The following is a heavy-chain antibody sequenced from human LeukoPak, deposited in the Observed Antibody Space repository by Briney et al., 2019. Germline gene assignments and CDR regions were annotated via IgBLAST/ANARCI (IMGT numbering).Heavy chain of an antibody. V-gene: IGHV4-39*01. CDR3: ARLPSGGYFDY. D-gene: IGHD3-16*01. J-gene: IGHJ4*02. Sequence: PSETLSLTCTVSGGSISSSSYYWGWIRQPPRKGLEWIGSIYYSGSTYYNPSLKSRVTISVDTSKNQFSLKLSSVTAADTAVYYCARLPSGGYFDYWGQGTLVTVSS. CDR1: GGSISSSSYY. CDR2: IYYSGST.